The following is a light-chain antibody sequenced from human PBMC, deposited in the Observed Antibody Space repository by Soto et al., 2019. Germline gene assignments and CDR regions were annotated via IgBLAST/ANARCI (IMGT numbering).Light chain of an antibody. CDR1: QNIINY. V-gene: IGKV1-5*01. CDR2: VAS. CDR3: QHYNSYSEA. Sequence: DIQMTQSPSTLSGSVGDRVTITCRASQNIINYLNWYQQKPGKAPQLLIYVASRLESGVPSRFSGSGSGTEFTLTISSLQPDDFATYYCQHYNSYSEAFGQGTKVDIK. J-gene: IGKJ1*01.